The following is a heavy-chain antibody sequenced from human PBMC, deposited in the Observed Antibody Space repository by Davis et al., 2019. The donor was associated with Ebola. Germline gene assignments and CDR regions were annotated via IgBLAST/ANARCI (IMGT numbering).Heavy chain of an antibody. D-gene: IGHD1-26*01. CDR2: ISTSGSTI. J-gene: IGHJ5*02. CDR3: ARGSSAGATKSFDWFDP. Sequence: GGSLRLSCLASGFTFGSYNMNWVRQAPGKGLEWVSYISTSGSTIYYVDSVKGRFTISRDNAKNSLYLQMNSLRDEDTAVYYCARGSSAGATKSFDWFDPWGQGTLVTVSS. CDR1: GFTFGSYN. V-gene: IGHV3-48*02.